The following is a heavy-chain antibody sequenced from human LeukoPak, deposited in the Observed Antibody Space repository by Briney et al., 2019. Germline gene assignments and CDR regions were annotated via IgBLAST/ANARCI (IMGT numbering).Heavy chain of an antibody. CDR1: GFTFSSYS. CDR3: TVTPSY. V-gene: IGHV3-48*01. CDR2: ISSSSSTI. D-gene: IGHD2-21*02. Sequence: PGGSLRLSCAASGFTFSSYSMNWVRQAPGKGLEWVSYISSSSSTISYADSVKGRLTISRDNAKNSLYLQMNSLRAEDTAVYYCTVTPSYWGQGTLVTVSS. J-gene: IGHJ4*02.